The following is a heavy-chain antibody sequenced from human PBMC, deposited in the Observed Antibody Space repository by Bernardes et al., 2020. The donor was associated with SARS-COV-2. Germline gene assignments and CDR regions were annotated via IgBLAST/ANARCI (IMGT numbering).Heavy chain of an antibody. D-gene: IGHD4-17*01. CDR1: GFAFKRHG. Sequence: GGSLRLSCAASGFAFKRHGMHWVRQAPGKGPEWVAVISYEGSDEHYAASVEGRFRVSRDNSKNTVFLQMDSLRIEDTAVYYCAKDQRTTVDYYGMDVWGQGTTVIVSS. CDR2: ISYEGSDE. J-gene: IGHJ6*02. CDR3: AKDQRTTVDYYGMDV. V-gene: IGHV3-30*18.